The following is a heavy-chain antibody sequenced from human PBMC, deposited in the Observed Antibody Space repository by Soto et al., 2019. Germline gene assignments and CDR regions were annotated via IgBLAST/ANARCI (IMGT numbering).Heavy chain of an antibody. Sequence: QVQLVQSGAEVRKPGSSVQVSCKASGGTFYTYTFSWVRQAPVQGLEWMGSITPIYPTTNYAEKFQGRLTVTADGSTNTAYMELNSLTSEDTAVYYCARIPRYSFPTSDDLDSWGQGTLVTVSS. V-gene: IGHV1-69*15. J-gene: IGHJ4*02. CDR3: ARIPRYSFPTSDDLDS. CDR1: GGTFYTYT. D-gene: IGHD5-18*01. CDR2: ITPIYPTT.